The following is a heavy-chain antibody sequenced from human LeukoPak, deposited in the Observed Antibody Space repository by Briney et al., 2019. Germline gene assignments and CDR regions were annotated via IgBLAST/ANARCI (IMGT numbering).Heavy chain of an antibody. D-gene: IGHD3-9*01. V-gene: IGHV3-23*01. CDR1: GFTFSSYA. CDR3: AKSEDYDILTGHYPLDY. Sequence: GGSLRLSCAASGFTFSSYAMSWVRQAPGKGLEWVSAISGSGGSTYYADSVKGRFTISRDNSKNTLYLQMNSLRAEDTAVYYCAKSEDYDILTGHYPLDYWGQGTLVTVSS. CDR2: ISGSGGST. J-gene: IGHJ4*02.